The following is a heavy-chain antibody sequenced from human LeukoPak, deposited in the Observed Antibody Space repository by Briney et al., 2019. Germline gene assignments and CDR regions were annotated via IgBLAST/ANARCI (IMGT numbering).Heavy chain of an antibody. CDR1: GFTFNSYA. V-gene: IGHV3-23*01. Sequence: GGSLRLSCAASGFTFNSYAMSWVRQAPGKGLEWVSSIRGSGDNTFYADSVKGRFTISRDNSKSTLYLQINSLRAEDTAVYYCAKDPFHWGTIYFDYWGQGTLVTVSS. D-gene: IGHD7-27*01. CDR3: AKDPFHWGTIYFDY. CDR2: IRGSGDNT. J-gene: IGHJ4*02.